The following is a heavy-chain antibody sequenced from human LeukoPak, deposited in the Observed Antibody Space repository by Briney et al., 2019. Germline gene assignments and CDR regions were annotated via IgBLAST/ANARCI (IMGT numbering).Heavy chain of an antibody. V-gene: IGHV3-33*01. Sequence: GGSLRLSCAASGFTFSSYGIHWVRQAPGKGLEWVAVIWYDGSNKYYADSVKGRFTISRDNSKNTLYLQMNSLRAEDTAVYYCARGREWELRASLDYWGQGTLVTVSS. CDR2: IWYDGSNK. CDR3: ARGREWELRASLDY. D-gene: IGHD1-26*01. CDR1: GFTFSSYG. J-gene: IGHJ4*02.